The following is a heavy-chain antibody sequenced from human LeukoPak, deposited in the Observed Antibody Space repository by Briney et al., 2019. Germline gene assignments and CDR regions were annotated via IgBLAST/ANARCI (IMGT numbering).Heavy chain of an antibody. D-gene: IGHD3-10*01. Sequence: GASVKVSCKASGGTFSSYAISLVRQAPGQGLEWMGRIIPILGIANYAQKFQGRVTITADKSTSTAYMELSSLRSEDTAVYYCARAYYYGSGSQTAALDYWGQGTLVTVSS. V-gene: IGHV1-69*04. CDR1: GGTFSSYA. CDR3: ARAYYYGSGSQTAALDY. J-gene: IGHJ4*02. CDR2: IIPILGIA.